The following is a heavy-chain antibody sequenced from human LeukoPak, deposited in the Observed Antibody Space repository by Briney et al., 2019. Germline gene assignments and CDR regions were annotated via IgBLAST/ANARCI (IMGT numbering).Heavy chain of an antibody. V-gene: IGHV1-46*01. Sequence: GASVKVSCKASGYTFTSYYMHWVRQAPGQGLEWMGIINPSGGSTSYAQKFQGRVTMTRDTSISTAYMELSRLRSDDTAVYYCARDSTIQLWLGYYYYMDVWGKGTTVTVSS. J-gene: IGHJ6*03. CDR2: INPSGGST. CDR1: GYTFTSYY. D-gene: IGHD5-18*01. CDR3: ARDSTIQLWLGYYYYMDV.